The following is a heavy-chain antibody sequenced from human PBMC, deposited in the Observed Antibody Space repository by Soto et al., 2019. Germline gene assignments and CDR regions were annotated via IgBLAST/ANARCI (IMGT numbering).Heavy chain of an antibody. CDR2: ISSSRSYI. J-gene: IGHJ2*01. Sequence: EVQLVESGGGLVKPGGSLRLSCAASGFTFSSYSMNWVRQAPGKGLEWVSSISSSRSYIYYADSVRGRFTISRDDAKNSLYLQMNSLRAEDTAVYYCARDPYMVRGEHWDFDLWGRGTLVTVSS. CDR3: ARDPYMVRGEHWDFDL. D-gene: IGHD3-10*01. CDR1: GFTFSSYS. V-gene: IGHV3-21*01.